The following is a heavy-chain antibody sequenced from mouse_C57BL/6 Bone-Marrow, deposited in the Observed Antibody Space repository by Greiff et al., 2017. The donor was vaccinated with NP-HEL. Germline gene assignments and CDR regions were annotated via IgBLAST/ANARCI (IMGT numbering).Heavy chain of an antibody. CDR3: ARYGSSYFDY. CDR2: ISYDGSN. Sequence: ESGPGLVKPSQSLSLTCSVTGYSITSGYYWNWIRQFPGNKLEWMGYISYDGSNNYNPSLKNRISITRDTSKNQFFLKLNSVTTEDTATYYCARYGSSYFDYWGQGTTLTVSS. CDR1: GYSITSGYY. V-gene: IGHV3-6*01. J-gene: IGHJ2*01. D-gene: IGHD1-1*01.